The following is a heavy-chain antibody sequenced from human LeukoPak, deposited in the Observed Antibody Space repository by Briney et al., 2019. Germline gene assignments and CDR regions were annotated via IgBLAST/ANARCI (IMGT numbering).Heavy chain of an antibody. CDR2: IYSGDSDT. Sequence: GESLKISCEGSGSPFTNYWIAWVRQMPGKGVEWMGIIYSGDSDTRYSPSFQGQVTISADKSISTASLPWSSLKASAPALFYCPRVVGGNYHDERGQGTLVTVSS. CDR3: PRVVGGNYHDE. D-gene: IGHD1-26*01. J-gene: IGHJ1*01. V-gene: IGHV5-51*01. CDR1: GSPFTNYW.